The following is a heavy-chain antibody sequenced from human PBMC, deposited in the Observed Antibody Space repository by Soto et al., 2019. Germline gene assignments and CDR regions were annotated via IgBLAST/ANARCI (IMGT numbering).Heavy chain of an antibody. Sequence: QVQLQQWGAGLLKPSETLSLTCAVYGGSFSGYYWSWIRQPPGKGLELMGENNHSGSTNYNPSLKSRVTIAVHTSKNQFSLKLSSVTAADTAVYYCARKPSMVRGASRYFDLWGRGTLVTVSS. D-gene: IGHD3-10*01. V-gene: IGHV4-34*01. CDR1: GGSFSGYY. CDR3: ARKPSMVRGASRYFDL. CDR2: NNHSGST. J-gene: IGHJ2*01.